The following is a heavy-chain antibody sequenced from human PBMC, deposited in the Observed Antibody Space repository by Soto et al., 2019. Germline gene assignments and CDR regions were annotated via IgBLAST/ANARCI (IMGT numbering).Heavy chain of an antibody. J-gene: IGHJ6*02. CDR2: IIPIFGTA. Sequence: SVKVSCKASGGTFSSYAISWVRQAPGQGLEWMGGIIPIFGTANYAQEFQGRVTITADKSTSTAYMELSSLRSEDTAVYYCASYETYYYYGMDVWGQGTTVTVSS. CDR3: ASYETYYYYGMDV. CDR1: GGTFSSYA. V-gene: IGHV1-69*06. D-gene: IGHD3-3*01.